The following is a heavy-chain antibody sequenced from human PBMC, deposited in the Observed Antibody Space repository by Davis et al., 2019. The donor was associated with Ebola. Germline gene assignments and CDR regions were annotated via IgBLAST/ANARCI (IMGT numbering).Heavy chain of an antibody. Sequence: SETLSLTCSVSGASISSYYWSWIRQAPGKGLEWIGFRYNSGSTNHNPSLQSRVIISIDTANKQISLKLSSVTAADTAVYFCARARGSSWGSYYFEYWGQGTLITVSS. CDR2: RYNSGST. CDR1: GASISSYY. D-gene: IGHD3-16*01. V-gene: IGHV4-59*01. CDR3: ARARGSSWGSYYFEY. J-gene: IGHJ4*02.